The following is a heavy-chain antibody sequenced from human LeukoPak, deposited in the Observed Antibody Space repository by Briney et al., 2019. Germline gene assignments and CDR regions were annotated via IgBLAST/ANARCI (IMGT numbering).Heavy chain of an antibody. Sequence: GGPLRLSCAASGFTFSNSWMNWVRQAPGKGLEWVANIKQDGSDKSYVDSVKGRFTISRDNAKNSLYLQMSSLRAEDTAVYYCARGGRCPDFWGQGTLVTVSS. CDR3: ARGGRCPDF. J-gene: IGHJ4*02. CDR2: IKQDGSDK. CDR1: GFTFSNSW. V-gene: IGHV3-7*05.